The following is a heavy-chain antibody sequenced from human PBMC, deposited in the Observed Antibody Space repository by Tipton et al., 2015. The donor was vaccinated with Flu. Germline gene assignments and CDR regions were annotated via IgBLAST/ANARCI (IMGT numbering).Heavy chain of an antibody. CDR3: ARVMVRGVIPDAFDI. D-gene: IGHD3-10*01. CDR2: INYSGST. V-gene: IGHV4-34*01. Sequence: TLSLTCAVYGGSFSGYYWSWIRQPPGKGLEWIGEINYSGSTNYNPSLKSRVTISVDTSKNQFSLKLSSVTAADTAVYYCARVMVRGVIPDAFDIWGQGTMVTVAS. J-gene: IGHJ3*02. CDR1: GGSFSGYY.